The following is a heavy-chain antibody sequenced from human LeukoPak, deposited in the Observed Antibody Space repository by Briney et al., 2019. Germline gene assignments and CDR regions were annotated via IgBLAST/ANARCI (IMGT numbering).Heavy chain of an antibody. CDR3: ARDRVVPAADTFDP. Sequence: SSETLSLTCAVYGGSFSGYYWSWIRQPAGKGLEWIGRIYTSGSTNYNPSLKSRVTISVDTSKNQFSLKLSSVTAADTAVYYCARDRVVPAADTFDPWGQGTLVTVSS. J-gene: IGHJ5*02. CDR2: IYTSGST. D-gene: IGHD2-2*01. V-gene: IGHV4-4*07. CDR1: GGSFSGYY.